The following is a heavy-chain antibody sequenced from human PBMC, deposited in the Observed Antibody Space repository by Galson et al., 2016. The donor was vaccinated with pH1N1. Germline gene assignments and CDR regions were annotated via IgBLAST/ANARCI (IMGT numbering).Heavy chain of an antibody. D-gene: IGHD4-17*01. CDR3: ARRHGDSFGRYSLDY. CDR1: GSSLTNYW. V-gene: IGHV5-51*01. J-gene: IGHJ4*02. CDR2: IYLGASHT. Sequence: QSGAEVKKPGESLKISCEGFGSSLTNYWIVCGRQMPGKGLVWIGIIYLGASHTTYSPYFQGQVPLSADKSISTAYQKWSILKASDTAMYDCARRHGDSFGRYSLDYWGQGTLVTVSS.